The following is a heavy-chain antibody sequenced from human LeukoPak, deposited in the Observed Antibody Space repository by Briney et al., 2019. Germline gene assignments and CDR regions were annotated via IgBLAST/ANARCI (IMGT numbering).Heavy chain of an antibody. CDR3: AGAPLSAAFDY. Sequence: SETLSLTCTVSGGSISSGDYYWSWIRQPPGKGLEWIGYIYYSGSTYYNPSLKSRVTISVDTSKNQFSLKLSSVTAADTAVEYCAGAPLSAAFDYWGRGSLVTVSS. V-gene: IGHV4-30-4*01. D-gene: IGHD6-13*01. CDR1: GGSISSGDYY. J-gene: IGHJ4*02. CDR2: IYYSGST.